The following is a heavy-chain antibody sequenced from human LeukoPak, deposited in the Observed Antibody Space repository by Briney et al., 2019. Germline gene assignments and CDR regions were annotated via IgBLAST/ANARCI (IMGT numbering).Heavy chain of an antibody. V-gene: IGHV3-53*05. CDR3: ARDTVTTLDYYYGMDV. J-gene: IGHJ6*02. Sequence: GGSLRLSCAASGFTFSSYAMSWVRQAPGKGLEWVSVIYSGGSTYYADSVKGRFSISRDNSKNTVYLQMNSLRAEDTAVYYCARDTVTTLDYYYGMDVWGQGTTVTVSS. CDR1: GFTFSSYA. CDR2: IYSGGST. D-gene: IGHD4-17*01.